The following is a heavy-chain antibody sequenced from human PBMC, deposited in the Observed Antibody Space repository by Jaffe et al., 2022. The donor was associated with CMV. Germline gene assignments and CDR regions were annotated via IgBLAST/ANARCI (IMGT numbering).Heavy chain of an antibody. V-gene: IGHV4-59*01. J-gene: IGHJ6*03. Sequence: QVQLQESGPGLVKPSETLSLTCTVSGGSISSYYWSWIRQPPGKGLEWIGYIYYSGSTNYNPSLKSRVTISVDTSKNQFSLKLSSVTAADTAVYYCARAVVLRYFGLDHYYYYYMDVWGKGTTVTVSS. D-gene: IGHD3-9*01. CDR3: ARAVVLRYFGLDHYYYYYMDV. CDR1: GGSISSYY. CDR2: IYYSGST.